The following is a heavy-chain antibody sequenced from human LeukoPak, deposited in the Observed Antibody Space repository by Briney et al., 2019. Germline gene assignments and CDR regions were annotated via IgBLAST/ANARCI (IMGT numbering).Heavy chain of an antibody. CDR3: ARGTRYYDSSGYYPIAEYFQH. Sequence: GGSLRLSCAASGFTFSSYAMHWFRQAPGKGLEGLAVISYDGSNKYYADSVKGRFTISIDNSENTLYLQMNSLRAEDTAVYYCARGTRYYDSSGYYPIAEYFQHWGQGALVTVSS. V-gene: IGHV3-30-3*01. D-gene: IGHD3-22*01. J-gene: IGHJ1*01. CDR1: GFTFSSYA. CDR2: ISYDGSNK.